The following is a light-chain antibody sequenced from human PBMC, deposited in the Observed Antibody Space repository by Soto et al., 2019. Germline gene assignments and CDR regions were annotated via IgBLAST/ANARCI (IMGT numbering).Light chain of an antibody. CDR2: DVS. V-gene: IGLV2-14*01. Sequence: QSALTQPASVSGSPGQSITISFTGTSSDVGRYNFVSWYQQHPGKAPKLMIYDVSSRPSGVSNRFSGSKSDNTASLTISGLQAEDEADYYCSSYTSSSNVVFGGGTKLTVL. J-gene: IGLJ2*01. CDR3: SSYTSSSNVV. CDR1: SSDVGRYNF.